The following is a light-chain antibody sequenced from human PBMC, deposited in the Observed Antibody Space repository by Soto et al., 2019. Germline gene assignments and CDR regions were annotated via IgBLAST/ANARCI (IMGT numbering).Light chain of an antibody. CDR1: QSVSSN. V-gene: IGKV3-15*01. Sequence: EIVMTQSPATLSVSPGERATLSCRASQSVSSNLAWYQQKPGQAPRLLIYGASTRATGIPARFSGGGSGTDFTLTISRLEPEDFAVYYCQQCGSSPWTFGQGTKVDIK. J-gene: IGKJ1*01. CDR2: GAS. CDR3: QQCGSSPWT.